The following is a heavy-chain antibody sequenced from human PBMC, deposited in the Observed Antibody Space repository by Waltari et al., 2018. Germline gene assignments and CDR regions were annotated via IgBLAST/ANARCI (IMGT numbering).Heavy chain of an antibody. V-gene: IGHV3-30*02. CDR2: IRDNGSNK. Sequence: QVQLVESGGGVVQPGGSLRLSCAASGFTFSSYGMHWVRQAPGKGLVWVAFIRDNGSNKYYADSVKGRFTISRDNSKNTLYLQRNSLRAEDTAVYYCATELGRAYNWFDPWGQGTLVTVSS. CDR3: ATELGRAYNWFDP. D-gene: IGHD7-27*01. J-gene: IGHJ5*02. CDR1: GFTFSSYG.